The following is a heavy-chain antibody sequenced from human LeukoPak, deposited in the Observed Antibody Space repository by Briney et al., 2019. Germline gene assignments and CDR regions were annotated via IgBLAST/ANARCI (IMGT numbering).Heavy chain of an antibody. D-gene: IGHD3-22*01. Sequence: SETLSLTCTVSGGSISSYYRSWIRQPAGKRLEWIGRIYTSGSTNYNPSLKSRVTMSVDTSKNQFSLKLSSVTAADTAVYYCARVPYDSSGYYHFDYWGQGTLVTVSS. CDR2: IYTSGST. CDR3: ARVPYDSSGYYHFDY. V-gene: IGHV4-4*07. CDR1: GGSISSYY. J-gene: IGHJ4*02.